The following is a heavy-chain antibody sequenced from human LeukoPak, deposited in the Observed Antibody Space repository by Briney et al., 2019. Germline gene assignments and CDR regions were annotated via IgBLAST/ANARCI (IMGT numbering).Heavy chain of an antibody. V-gene: IGHV4-39*07. J-gene: IGHJ5*02. Sequence: SETLSLTCTVSGGSISSSSYYWGWIRQPPGKGLEWIGSIYHSGSTYYNSSLKSRVTISVDTSKNQFSLKLRSVTAADTAVYYCASLLVPAAIDWFDPWGQGTLVTVSS. CDR1: GGSISSSSYY. CDR2: IYHSGST. CDR3: ASLLVPAAIDWFDP. D-gene: IGHD2-2*01.